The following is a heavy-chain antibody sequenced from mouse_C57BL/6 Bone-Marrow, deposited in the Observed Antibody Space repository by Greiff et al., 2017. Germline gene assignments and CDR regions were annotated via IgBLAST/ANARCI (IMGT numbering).Heavy chain of an antibody. J-gene: IGHJ1*03. CDR1: GYTFTSYW. V-gene: IGHV1-59*01. CDR3: GRGDYYEGCDD. CDR2: IDPSDSYT. Sequence: VQLQQPGAELVRPGTSVKLSCKASGYTFTSYWMHWVKQRPGHGLEWIGVIDPSDSYTNYNQKFKGKDTLTVDTSSSTAYMQLSSLTSEDSAVYYCGRGDYYEGCDDWGTGTTVTVSS. D-gene: IGHD1-1*01.